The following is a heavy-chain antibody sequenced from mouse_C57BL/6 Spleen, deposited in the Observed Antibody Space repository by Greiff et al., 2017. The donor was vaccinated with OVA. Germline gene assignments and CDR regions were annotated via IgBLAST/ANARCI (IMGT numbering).Heavy chain of an antibody. Sequence: EVQLQQSGPELVKPGASVTISCKASGYTFTGYFMNWVKKSPEQSLEWIGEINPRTGGTTYNQKFKAKATLSVDQSSSTAYMQLKSLTSEDSAVYYCASDGATMVTTRWDFDYWGQGTTLTVSS. CDR1: GYTFTGYF. D-gene: IGHD2-2*01. CDR3: ASDGATMVTTRWDFDY. J-gene: IGHJ2*01. CDR2: INPRTGGT. V-gene: IGHV1-42*01.